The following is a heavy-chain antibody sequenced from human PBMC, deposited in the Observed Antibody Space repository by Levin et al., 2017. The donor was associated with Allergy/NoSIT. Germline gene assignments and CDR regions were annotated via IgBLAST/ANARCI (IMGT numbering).Heavy chain of an antibody. J-gene: IGHJ6*03. V-gene: IGHV4-61*02. CDR2: IYSSGST. CDR1: GGSISSGSYY. CDR3: ARGPRRITVVRGVTDFYYYMDV. D-gene: IGHD3-10*01. Sequence: SETLSLTCTVSGGSISSGSYYWGWIRQPAGKGLEWIGRIYSSGSTNYNSSLKSRVTISVDTSKNQFSLKLRSVTAADTAVYYCARGPRRITVVRGVTDFYYYMDVWGKGTTVTVSS.